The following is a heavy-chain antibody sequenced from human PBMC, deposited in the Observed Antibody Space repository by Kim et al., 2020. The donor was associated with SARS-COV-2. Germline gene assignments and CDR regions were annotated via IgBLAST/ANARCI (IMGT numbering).Heavy chain of an antibody. D-gene: IGHD6-13*01. CDR3: ARDGGAGTLVSRMGY. J-gene: IGHJ4*02. Sequence: SLKGRFNIARDNAKNSQYLQMNSLRAEDTAVYYCARDGGAGTLVSRMGYWGQGTLVTVSS. V-gene: IGHV3-21*01.